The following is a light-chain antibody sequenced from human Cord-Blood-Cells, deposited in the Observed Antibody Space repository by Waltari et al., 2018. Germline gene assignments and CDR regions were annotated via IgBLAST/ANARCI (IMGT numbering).Light chain of an antibody. V-gene: IGLV1-47*01. CDR3: AAWDDSLSGWV. CDR1: SSNIGSNY. Sequence: QSVLTQPPSASGTPGQRVTISCSGSSSNIGSNYVYWFQQLPGTAPKLLIARNNQRPSGVPDRFSGSESGTSASLAISGLRSEDEADYYCAAWDDSLSGWVFGGGTKLTVL. J-gene: IGLJ3*02. CDR2: RNN.